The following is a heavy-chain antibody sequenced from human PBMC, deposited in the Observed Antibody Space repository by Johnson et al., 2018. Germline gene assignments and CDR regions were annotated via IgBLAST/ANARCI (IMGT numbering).Heavy chain of an antibody. D-gene: IGHD5-24*01. CDR2: INPSGGST. J-gene: IGHJ6*02. V-gene: IGHV1-46*01. CDR3: ARRNPNYHPHYYYGMDV. Sequence: QVQLVQSGAEVKKPGASXKVSCKASGYTFTSYYMHWVRQAPGQGLEWMGIINPSGGSTSYAQKFQGRVTMTRDTSTSTVYMELSSLRSEDTAVYYCARRNPNYHPHYYYGMDVWGQGTTVTVSS. CDR1: GYTFTSYY.